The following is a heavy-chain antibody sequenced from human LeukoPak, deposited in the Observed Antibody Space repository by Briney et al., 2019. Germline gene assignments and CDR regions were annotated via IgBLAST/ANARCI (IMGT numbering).Heavy chain of an antibody. Sequence: KASETLSLTCTVSGGSISSYYWSWIRQPPGKGLEWIGYIYYSGSTNYNPSLKSRVTISVDTSKNQFSLKLSSVTAADTAVYYCARGDIVATFFDYWGQGTLVTVSS. CDR1: GGSISSYY. J-gene: IGHJ4*02. V-gene: IGHV4-59*12. D-gene: IGHD5-12*01. CDR3: ARGDIVATFFDY. CDR2: IYYSGST.